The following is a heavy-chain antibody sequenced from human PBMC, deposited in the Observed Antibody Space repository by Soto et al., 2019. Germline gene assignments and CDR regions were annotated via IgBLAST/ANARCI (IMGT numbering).Heavy chain of an antibody. D-gene: IGHD6-13*01. CDR2: ISAYNGNT. CDR3: ARGQQQLLHYYYYYGRDV. CDR1: GYTFTSYG. J-gene: IGHJ6*02. Sequence: ASVKVSCKASGYTFTSYGISWVRQAPGQGLEWMGWISAYNGNTNYAQKLQGRVTMTTDTSTSTAYMELRSLRSDDTAVFYCARGQQQLLHYYYYYGRDVWGQGTTVTVSS. V-gene: IGHV1-18*01.